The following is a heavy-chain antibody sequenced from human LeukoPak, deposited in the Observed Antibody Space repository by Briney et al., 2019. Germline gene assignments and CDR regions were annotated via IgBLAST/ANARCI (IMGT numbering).Heavy chain of an antibody. CDR2: ISSSSSTI. Sequence: GGSLRLSCAASGFTFSSYSMNWVRQAPGKGLEWVSYISSSSSTIYYADSVKGRFTISRDNAENSLYLQMNSLRVEDTAVYYCARAPTVLVGYCSSSSCQADYWGQGTLVTVSS. V-gene: IGHV3-48*04. J-gene: IGHJ4*02. CDR1: GFTFSSYS. D-gene: IGHD2-2*01. CDR3: ARAPTVLVGYCSSSSCQADY.